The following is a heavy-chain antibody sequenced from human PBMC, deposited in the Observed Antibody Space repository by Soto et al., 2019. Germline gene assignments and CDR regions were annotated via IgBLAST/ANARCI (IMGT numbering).Heavy chain of an antibody. Sequence: GGSLRLSCAASGFTFSSYAMHWVRQAPGKGLEWVAVISYDGSNKYYADSVKGRFTIPRDNSKNTLYLQMNSLRAEDTAVYYCARGQYYFDYWGQGTLVNVSS. CDR3: ARGQYYFDY. V-gene: IGHV3-30-3*01. D-gene: IGHD3-10*01. CDR2: ISYDGSNK. CDR1: GFTFSSYA. J-gene: IGHJ4*02.